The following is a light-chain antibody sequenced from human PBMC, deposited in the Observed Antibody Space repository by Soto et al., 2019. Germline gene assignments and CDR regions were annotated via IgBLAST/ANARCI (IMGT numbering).Light chain of an antibody. J-gene: IGKJ1*01. CDR3: HQRQSWPRT. CDR1: QSVSSNY. CDR2: GAF. Sequence: EIVLTQSPGTLSLSPGERATFSCRASQSVSSNYLAWYQQKPGQAPRLLIYGAFKRATGIPDRFSGSGSGTDFTLTISRMEPEDFAVYYCHQRQSWPRTFGQWTKVDI. V-gene: IGKV3-20*01.